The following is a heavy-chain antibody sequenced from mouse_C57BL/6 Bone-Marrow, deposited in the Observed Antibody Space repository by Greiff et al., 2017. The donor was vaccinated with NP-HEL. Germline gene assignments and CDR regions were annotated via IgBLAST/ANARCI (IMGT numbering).Heavy chain of an antibody. J-gene: IGHJ3*01. CDR1: GYTFTSYW. CDR3: ARSPGIAY. V-gene: IGHV1-69*01. CDR2: IDPSDSYT. Sequence: QVQLQQPGAELVMPGASVKLSCKASGYTFTSYWMHWVKQTPGQGLEWIGEIDPSDSYTNYNHKLKGKSTLTVDKSSSTSYMQLSSLTSEYSAVYYCARSPGIAYWGQGTLVTVSA.